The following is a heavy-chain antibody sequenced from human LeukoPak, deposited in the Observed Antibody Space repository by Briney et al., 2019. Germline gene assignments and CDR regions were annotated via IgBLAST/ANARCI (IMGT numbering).Heavy chain of an antibody. CDR3: AKGYSYGYVIDY. CDR2: ISWSSGSI. D-gene: IGHD5-18*01. J-gene: IGHJ4*02. CDR1: GFTFDDYA. V-gene: IGHV3-9*01. Sequence: GGSLRLSCAASGFTFDDYAMHWVRQAPGKGLEWVSGISWSSGSIGYADSVKGRFTISRDNAKNSLYLQMNSLRAEDTALYYCAKGYSYGYVIDYWGQGTLVTVSS.